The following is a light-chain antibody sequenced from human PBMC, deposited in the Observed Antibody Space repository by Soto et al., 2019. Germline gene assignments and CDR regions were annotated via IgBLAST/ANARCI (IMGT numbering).Light chain of an antibody. V-gene: IGKV4-1*01. CDR1: QSVLYSPNNKNY. Sequence: DIVMTQSPDSLAVSLGERATINCKSSQSVLYSPNNKNYLAWYQQKPGQPTKLLIYWASTRESGVPDRFSGSGSGTDFTLTITSLQAEAVAVYYCQKSYSSRTFGQGSEVEIK. CDR2: WAS. CDR3: QKSYSSRT. J-gene: IGKJ1*01.